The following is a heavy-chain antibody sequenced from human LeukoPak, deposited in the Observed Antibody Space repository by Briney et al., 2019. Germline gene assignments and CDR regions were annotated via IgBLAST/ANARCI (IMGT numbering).Heavy chain of an antibody. V-gene: IGHV3-74*01. CDR1: GFTFSSYW. CDR2: INSDGSST. J-gene: IGHJ4*02. CDR3: AREYSSGWYNEYYFDY. D-gene: IGHD6-19*01. Sequence: GGSLRLSCAASGFTFSSYWMPWVRQAPGKGLVWVSRINSDGSSTSYADSVKGRFTISRDNAKNSLSLQMNSPIAEDTAVYYCAREYSSGWYNEYYFDYWGQGTLVTVSS.